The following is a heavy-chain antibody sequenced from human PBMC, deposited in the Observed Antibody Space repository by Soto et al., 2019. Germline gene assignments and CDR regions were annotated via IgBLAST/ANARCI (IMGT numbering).Heavy chain of an antibody. CDR2: FWYNGSDN. D-gene: IGHD2-21*02. CDR3: ARAVTDYYYGIDV. V-gene: IGHV3-33*01. CDR1: GFTFSSSG. J-gene: IGHJ6*02. Sequence: PGGSLRLSCAASGFTFSSSGMHWVRQAPGKGLEWVAVFWYNGSDNYYADSVNGRFTISRDNSKNTLYLQMNSLRAEDTAVYYCARAVTDYYYGIDVWGQGTTVTVS.